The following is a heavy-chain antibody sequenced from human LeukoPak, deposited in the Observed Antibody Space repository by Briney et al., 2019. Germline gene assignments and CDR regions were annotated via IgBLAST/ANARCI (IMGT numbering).Heavy chain of an antibody. D-gene: IGHD6-13*01. Sequence: GGSLRLSCGASGFTFSRYGMHWVRQAPGKGLEWVTYIRKDGSDKYYADSVKGRFTISRDSSKNMAYLQMNSLRAEDTAIYYCAKDSSWAFDYWGQGTLVSVSS. V-gene: IGHV3-30*02. J-gene: IGHJ4*02. CDR3: AKDSSWAFDY. CDR2: IRKDGSDK. CDR1: GFTFSRYG.